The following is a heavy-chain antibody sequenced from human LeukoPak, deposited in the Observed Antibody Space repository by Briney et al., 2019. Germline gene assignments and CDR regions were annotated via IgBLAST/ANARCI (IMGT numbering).Heavy chain of an antibody. J-gene: IGHJ4*02. CDR3: ARDRKPYLGALRCGDYFDY. CDR2: INPSGGSI. D-gene: IGHD3-16*01. CDR1: GYTFSIYY. V-gene: IGHV1-46*01. Sequence: AASVKVSCKASGYTFSIYYMHWVRQAPGQGLEWMGKINPSGGSIRYAQKFQGRVTMTRDMSTSTVYMELSSLRSEDTAVYYCARDRKPYLGALRCGDYFDYWGQGTLVTVSS.